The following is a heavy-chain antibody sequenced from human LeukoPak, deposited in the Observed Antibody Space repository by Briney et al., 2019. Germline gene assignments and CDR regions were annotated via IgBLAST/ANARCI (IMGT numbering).Heavy chain of an antibody. CDR3: ARGDIVVVPAAMSGNWFDP. J-gene: IGHJ5*02. V-gene: IGHV4-61*02. Sequence: PSQTLSLTCTVSGGSISSGSYYWSWIRQPAGKGLEWIGRIYTSGSTNYNPSLKSRVTMSVDTSKNQFSLKLTSVTAADTAVYYCARGDIVVVPAAMSGNWFDPWGQGTLVTVSS. D-gene: IGHD2-2*01. CDR1: GGSISSGSYY. CDR2: IYTSGST.